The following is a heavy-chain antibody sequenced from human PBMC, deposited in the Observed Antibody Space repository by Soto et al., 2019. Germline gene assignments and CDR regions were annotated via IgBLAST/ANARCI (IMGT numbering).Heavy chain of an antibody. D-gene: IGHD4-17*01. CDR1: GFTFSSYG. J-gene: IGHJ4*02. V-gene: IGHV3-33*06. CDR3: AKSQNYGDYVPRDY. CDR2: IWYDGSNK. Sequence: GGSLRLSCAASGFTFSSYGMHWVRQAPGKGLEWVAVIWYDGSNKYYADSVKGRFTISRDNSKNTLYLQMNSLRAEDTAVYYCAKSQNYGDYVPRDYWGQGTLVTVSS.